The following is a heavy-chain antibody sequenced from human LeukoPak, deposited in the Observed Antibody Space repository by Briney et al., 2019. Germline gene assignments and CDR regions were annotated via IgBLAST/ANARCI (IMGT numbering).Heavy chain of an antibody. D-gene: IGHD6-19*01. CDR3: ARHSGAGTGFVY. J-gene: IGHJ4*02. Sequence: PSETLSLTCTVPGGSTSSYYWSWIRQPPGKGLEWIGYIYYSGSTNYNPSLKSRLTISIDTSKNQFSLKLSSVTAADTAVYYCARHSGAGTGFVYWGQGTLVTVSS. CDR1: GGSTSSYY. CDR2: IYYSGST. V-gene: IGHV4-59*08.